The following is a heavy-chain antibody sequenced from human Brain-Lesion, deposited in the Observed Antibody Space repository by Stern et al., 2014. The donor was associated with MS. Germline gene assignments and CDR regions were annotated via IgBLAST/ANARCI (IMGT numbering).Heavy chain of an antibody. CDR3: ARDQRGITIFGVVTDYYYLGMDV. D-gene: IGHD3-3*01. CDR1: GYIFTGNY. CDR2: INPNTGGT. V-gene: IGHV1-2*02. J-gene: IGHJ6*02. Sequence: VQLVESGAEVKKPGASVKVSCKTSGYIFTGNYIHWVRQAPGQGLEWMVWINPNTGGTKYAQKFQGRVTMSRDTSISTAYVELSSLTSDDTAVYYCARDQRGITIFGVVTDYYYLGMDVWGQGTTVTVSS.